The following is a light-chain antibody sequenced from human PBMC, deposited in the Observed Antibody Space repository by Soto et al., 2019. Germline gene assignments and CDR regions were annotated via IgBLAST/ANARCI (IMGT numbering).Light chain of an antibody. V-gene: IGLV1-40*01. CDR3: QSCDKYLSAVV. Sequence: QSVLTQPPSVSGAPGERVTISCTGSSSDIGAGYRVRWYQQVPGTAPKLLIYDNTNRPSGVSVRFSGSKSGTSASLAISGLQAEDEADYYCQSCDKYLSAVVFGGGTKLTVL. J-gene: IGLJ2*01. CDR2: DNT. CDR1: SSDIGAGYR.